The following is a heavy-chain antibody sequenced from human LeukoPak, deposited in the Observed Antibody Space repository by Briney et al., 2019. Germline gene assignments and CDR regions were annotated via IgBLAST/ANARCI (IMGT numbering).Heavy chain of an antibody. Sequence: ASVKVSCKASGYTFTSYYMHWVRQAPGQGLEWMGIINPSGGSTSYAQKFQGRVTMTRDMSTSTVYMELSSLRSEDTAVYYCARDHCSSTSCPPVNWFDPWGQGTLVTVSS. D-gene: IGHD2-2*01. CDR2: INPSGGST. CDR1: GYTFTSYY. CDR3: ARDHCSSTSCPPVNWFDP. J-gene: IGHJ5*02. V-gene: IGHV1-46*01.